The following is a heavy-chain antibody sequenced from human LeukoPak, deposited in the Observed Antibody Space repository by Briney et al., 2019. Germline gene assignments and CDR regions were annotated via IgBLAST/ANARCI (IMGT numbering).Heavy chain of an antibody. Sequence: ASVKVSCKASGYTFTSYGISWVRQAPGQGLEWMGWISAYNGNTNYAQKLQGRVTMTTDTSTSTAYIELRSLRSDDTAVYYCAIDYGVFGVVSLYYYMDVWGKGTTVTVSS. V-gene: IGHV1-18*01. CDR3: AIDYGVFGVVSLYYYMDV. J-gene: IGHJ6*03. CDR2: ISAYNGNT. D-gene: IGHD3-3*01. CDR1: GYTFTSYG.